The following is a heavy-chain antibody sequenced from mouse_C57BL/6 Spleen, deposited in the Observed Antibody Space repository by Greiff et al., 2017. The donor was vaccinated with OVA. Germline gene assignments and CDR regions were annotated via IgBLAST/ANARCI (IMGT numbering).Heavy chain of an antibody. J-gene: IGHJ1*03. V-gene: IGHV1-64*01. CDR3: AREDDYYYGSSDWYFDV. Sequence: QVQLKQPGAELVKPGASVKLSCKASGYTFTSYWMHWVKQRPGQGLEWIGMIHPNSGSTNYNEKFKSKATLTVDKSSSTAYMQLSRLTSEDSAVYYCAREDDYYYGSSDWYFDVWGTGTTGTVSS. CDR1: GYTFTSYW. CDR2: IHPNSGST. D-gene: IGHD1-1*01.